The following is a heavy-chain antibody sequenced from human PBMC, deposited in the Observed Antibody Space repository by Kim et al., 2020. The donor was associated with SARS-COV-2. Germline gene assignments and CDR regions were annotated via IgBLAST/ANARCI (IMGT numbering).Heavy chain of an antibody. CDR3: ARDYSSGSYGMDV. D-gene: IGHD3-22*01. V-gene: IGHV3-48*02. Sequence: ADSVKDRCTISRDNAKNSLYLQMNSLRDEDTAVYYCARDYSSGSYGMDVWGQGTTVTVTS. J-gene: IGHJ6*02.